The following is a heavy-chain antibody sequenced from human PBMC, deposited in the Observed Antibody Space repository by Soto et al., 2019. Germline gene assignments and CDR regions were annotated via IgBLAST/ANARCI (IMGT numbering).Heavy chain of an antibody. CDR1: GDSISNNNYY. V-gene: IGHV4-39*01. CDR2: IHYSGST. Sequence: SETLSLTCSVSGDSISNNNYYWGWIRQPPVKALEWIGSIHYSGSTYYNPSLKSRVAISADTTKTQFSLKLRSVTAADTAVYYCARQGITMIVVVVTDNWFDPWGQGTLVTVSS. J-gene: IGHJ5*02. CDR3: ARQGITMIVVVVTDNWFDP. D-gene: IGHD3-22*01.